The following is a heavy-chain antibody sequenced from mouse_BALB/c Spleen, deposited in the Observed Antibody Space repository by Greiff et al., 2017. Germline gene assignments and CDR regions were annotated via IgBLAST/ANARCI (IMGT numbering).Heavy chain of an antibody. CDR1: GFTFSSFG. Sequence: EVHLVESGGGLVQPGGSRKLSCAASGFTFSSFGMHWVRQAPEKGLEWVAYISSGSSTIYYADTVKGRFTISRDNPKNTLFLQMTSLRSEDTAMYYCASQTLYDGHAMDYWGQGTSVTVSS. D-gene: IGHD2-3*01. J-gene: IGHJ4*01. CDR3: ASQTLYDGHAMDY. V-gene: IGHV5-17*02. CDR2: ISSGSSTI.